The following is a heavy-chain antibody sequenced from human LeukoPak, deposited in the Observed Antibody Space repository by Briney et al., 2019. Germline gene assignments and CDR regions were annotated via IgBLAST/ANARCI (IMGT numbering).Heavy chain of an antibody. CDR2: ISAYNGNT. J-gene: IGHJ4*02. V-gene: IGHV1-18*01. D-gene: IGHD2-15*01. Sequence: GASVKVSCKASGYTFTSYGIIWVRQAPGQGLEWLGWISAYNGNTNYAQKVQGRVTMTTDTSTSTAYMELRRLRSDDTAVYYCARAATSCSYVAYWYWGQGTLVTVSS. CDR3: ARAATSCSYVAYWY. CDR1: GYTFTSYG.